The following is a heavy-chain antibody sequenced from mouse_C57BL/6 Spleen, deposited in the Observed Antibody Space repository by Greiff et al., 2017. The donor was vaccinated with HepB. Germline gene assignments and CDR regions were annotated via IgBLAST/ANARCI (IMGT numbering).Heavy chain of an antibody. CDR3: AKAITTGEVFFAY. CDR1: GFTFSDYG. V-gene: IGHV5-17*01. D-gene: IGHD1-1*01. Sequence: EVQGVESGGGLVKPGGSLKLSCAASGFTFSDYGMHWVRQAPEKGLEWVAYISSGSSTIYYADTVKGRFTISRDNAKNTLFLQMTSLRSEDTAMYYCAKAITTGEVFFAYWGQGTLVTVSA. CDR2: ISSGSSTI. J-gene: IGHJ3*01.